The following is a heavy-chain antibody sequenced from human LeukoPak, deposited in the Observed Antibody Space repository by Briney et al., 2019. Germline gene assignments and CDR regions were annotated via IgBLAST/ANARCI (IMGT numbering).Heavy chain of an antibody. Sequence: PSETLSLTCTVSGGSISRYYWSWIRQPPGTGLEWIGYIYYTGRADYNPSLKSRVSMSVDTSKNQFSLRVNSMTAADTAVYYCARGDFWSGAPTGWDQGTLVTVSS. CDR3: ARGDFWSGAPTG. D-gene: IGHD3-3*01. J-gene: IGHJ4*02. CDR2: IYYTGRA. V-gene: IGHV4-59*01. CDR1: GGSISRYY.